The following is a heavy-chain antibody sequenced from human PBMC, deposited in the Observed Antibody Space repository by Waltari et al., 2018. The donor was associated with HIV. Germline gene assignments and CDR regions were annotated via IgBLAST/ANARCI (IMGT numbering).Heavy chain of an antibody. CDR2: IKQDGSEK. D-gene: IGHD3-10*01. Sequence: EVQLVESGGGVGQPGGCLRLAGAASGSAVGRCWVRGGGTAPGKGLEWVANIKQDGSEKYYVDSVNGRFTISSDNAENSLYLQMNSLRAEDTAVYYCARGGFYGSGSKVNWGQGTLVTVSS. CDR1: GSAVGRCW. V-gene: IGHV3-7*04. CDR3: ARGGFYGSGSKVN. J-gene: IGHJ4*02.